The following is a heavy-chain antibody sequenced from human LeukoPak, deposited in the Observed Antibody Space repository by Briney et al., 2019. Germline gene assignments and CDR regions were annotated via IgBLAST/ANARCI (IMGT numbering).Heavy chain of an antibody. J-gene: IGHJ4*02. CDR1: GFTFSSYG. V-gene: IGHV3-23*01. D-gene: IGHD3-10*01. CDR3: VKPGGSLYYGSDDY. Sequence: GRSLRLSCAASGFTFSSYGMHWVRQAPGKAPEWVSGLPGSGRRTYYADSVEGRFTISRDNSKNTLYLQMNSLRVEDTAVYYCVKPGGSLYYGSDDYWGQGTLVTVSS. CDR2: LPGSGRRT.